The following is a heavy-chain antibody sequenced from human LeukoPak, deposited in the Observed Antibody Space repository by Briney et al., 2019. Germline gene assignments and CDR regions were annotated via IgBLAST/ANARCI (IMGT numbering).Heavy chain of an antibody. J-gene: IGHJ4*02. V-gene: IGHV1-18*04. CDR3: ARDLGDIAVAGTWFDY. Sequence: ASVKVSCKASGYTFTSYGISWVRQAPGQGLEWMGWISAYSGNTNYAQKLQGRVTMTTGTSTSTAYMELRSLRSDDTAVYYCARDLGDIAVAGTWFDYWGQGTLVTVSS. CDR2: ISAYSGNT. D-gene: IGHD6-19*01. CDR1: GYTFTSYG.